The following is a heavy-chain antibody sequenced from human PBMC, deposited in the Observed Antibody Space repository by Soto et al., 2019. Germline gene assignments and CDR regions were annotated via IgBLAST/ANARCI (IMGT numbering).Heavy chain of an antibody. Sequence: LRCSGSACGFILSTYGMHWVRQAPGKGLEWVAMISHDGNAQYYVDSVKGRFSVSRDTSKNTLHLHMNSLRSEDTGLYYCARDSGPSNWYNWFHPWGQRTLVTVSS. CDR1: GFILSTYG. D-gene: IGHD2-2*01. CDR2: ISHDGNAQ. V-gene: IGHV3-30*03. CDR3: ARDSGPSNWYNWFHP. J-gene: IGHJ5*02.